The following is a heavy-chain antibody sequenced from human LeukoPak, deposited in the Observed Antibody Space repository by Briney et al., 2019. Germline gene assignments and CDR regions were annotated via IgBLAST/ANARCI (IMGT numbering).Heavy chain of an antibody. V-gene: IGHV4-39*07. D-gene: IGHD2-2*01. CDR2: IYYSGST. J-gene: IGHJ5*02. CDR3: RVVPAATPPFNWFDP. Sequence: SETLSLTCTVSGGSISSSSYYWGWIRQPPGEGLEWIGSIYYSGSTYYNPSLKSRVTISVDTSKNQFSLKLSSVTAADTAVYYCRVVPAATPPFNWFDPWGQGTLVTVSS. CDR1: GGSISSSSYY.